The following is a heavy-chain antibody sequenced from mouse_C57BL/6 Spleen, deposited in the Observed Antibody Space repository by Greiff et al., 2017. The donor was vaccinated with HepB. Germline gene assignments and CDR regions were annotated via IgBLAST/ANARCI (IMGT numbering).Heavy chain of an antibody. CDR3: ARGDYGSSYGYFDV. J-gene: IGHJ1*03. Sequence: VKLLESGAELVRPGASVKLSCKASGYTFTDYYINWVKQRPGQGLEWIARIYPGSGNTYYNEKFKGKATLTAEKSSSTAYMQLSSLTSEDSAVYSCARGDYGSSYGYFDVWGTGTTVTVSS. D-gene: IGHD1-1*01. V-gene: IGHV1-76*01. CDR2: IYPGSGNT. CDR1: GYTFTDYY.